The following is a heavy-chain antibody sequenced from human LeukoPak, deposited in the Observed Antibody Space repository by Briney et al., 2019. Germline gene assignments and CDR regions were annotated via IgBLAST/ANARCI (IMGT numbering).Heavy chain of an antibody. CDR2: INDSGSV. J-gene: IGHJ3*02. D-gene: IGHD3-16*02. CDR1: GGSFSGYY. CDR3: ASQSATFGGVIVRAFDI. V-gene: IGHV4-34*01. Sequence: PSETLSLTCGVYGGSFSGYYWSWIRQAPEKGLEWIGEINDSGSVNYNPSLKSRVTISVDTSKNQFSLKLSSVTAADTAVYYCASQSATFGGVIVRAFDIWGQGTMVTVSS.